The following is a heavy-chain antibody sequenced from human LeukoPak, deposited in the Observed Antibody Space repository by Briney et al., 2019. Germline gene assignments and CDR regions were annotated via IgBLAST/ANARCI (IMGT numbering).Heavy chain of an antibody. CDR1: GFTFSSYA. V-gene: IGHV3-23*01. CDR2: ISGSGGST. D-gene: IGHD2-15*01. J-gene: IGHJ5*02. Sequence: GGSLRLSCAASGFTFSSYAMSWVRQAPGKGLEWVSAISGSGGSTCYADSVKGRFTISRDNSKNTLYLQMNSLRAEDTAVYYCAKDYLPYCSGGSCYGNWFDPWGQGTLVTVSS. CDR3: AKDYLPYCSGGSCYGNWFDP.